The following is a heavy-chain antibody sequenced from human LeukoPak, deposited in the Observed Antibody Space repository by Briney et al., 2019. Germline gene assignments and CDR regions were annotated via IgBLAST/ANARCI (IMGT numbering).Heavy chain of an antibody. Sequence: SVKVSCKASGGTFSSYAISWVRQAPGQGLEWMGGIIPILGTANYAQKFQGRVTITADKSTSTAYMELSSLRSEDTAVCYCATHSGYSYGFLDYWGQGTLVTVSS. V-gene: IGHV1-69*06. CDR1: GGTFSSYA. J-gene: IGHJ4*02. D-gene: IGHD5-18*01. CDR3: ATHSGYSYGFLDY. CDR2: IIPILGTA.